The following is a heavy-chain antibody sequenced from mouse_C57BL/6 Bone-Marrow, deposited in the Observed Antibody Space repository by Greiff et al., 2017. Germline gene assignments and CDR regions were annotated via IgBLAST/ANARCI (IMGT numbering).Heavy chain of an antibody. CDR1: GFTFSSYA. V-gene: IGHV5-9-1*02. CDR3: TRGPPCGYYAMDY. J-gene: IGHJ4*01. Sequence: DVQLVESGEGLVKPGGSLKLSCAASGFTFSSYAMSWVRQTPEKRLEWVAYISSGGDYIYYADTVKGRFTISRDNARNTLYLQMSSLKSEDTAMYYCTRGPPCGYYAMDYWGQGTSVTVSS. CDR2: ISSGGDYI.